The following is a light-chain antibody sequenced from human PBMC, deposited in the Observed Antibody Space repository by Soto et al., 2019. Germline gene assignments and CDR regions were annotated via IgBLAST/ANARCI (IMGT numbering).Light chain of an antibody. Sequence: DIVMTQSPDSLAVSLGERATVNCKTSQSGLYSTNNKNYLAWYQQKPGQPPKLLIYWASTRESGVPDRFSGSGSGTDFTLTISSLQAEDVAAYYCQQYYSTPFTFGPGTKVDIK. CDR2: WAS. CDR3: QQYYSTPFT. V-gene: IGKV4-1*01. CDR1: QSGLYSTNNKNY. J-gene: IGKJ3*01.